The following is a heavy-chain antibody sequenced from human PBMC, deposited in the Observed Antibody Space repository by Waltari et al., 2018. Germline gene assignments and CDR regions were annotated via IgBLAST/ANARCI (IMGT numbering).Heavy chain of an antibody. J-gene: IGHJ4*02. Sequence: QVQLQESGPGLVKPSETLSLTCTVSGSSISSYYWSWIRQPAGKGLEWIGRIYTGGSTNENPSLRSRVTMSVETSKNQFSRTLSSVTAADTAVYYCARDGYDFWSGYHDFDYWAQGILVTVSS. V-gene: IGHV4-4*07. CDR3: ARDGYDFWSGYHDFDY. D-gene: IGHD3-3*01. CDR1: GSSISSYY. CDR2: IYTGGST.